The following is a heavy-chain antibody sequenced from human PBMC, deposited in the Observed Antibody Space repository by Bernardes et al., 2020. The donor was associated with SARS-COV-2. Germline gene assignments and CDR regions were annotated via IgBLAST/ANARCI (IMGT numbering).Heavy chain of an antibody. V-gene: IGHV4-59*01. CDR1: GGSISGYY. Sequence: SETLSLTCTVSGGSISGYYWSWVRQPPGKGLEWIGYLSYDGVSNYSPSLESRVTISIDTSQNQFSLTLSPVTDADTAVCYCARGAGIPQVLDFWARGALVTVS. CDR2: LSYDGVS. J-gene: IGHJ4*02. CDR3: ARGAGIPQVLDF.